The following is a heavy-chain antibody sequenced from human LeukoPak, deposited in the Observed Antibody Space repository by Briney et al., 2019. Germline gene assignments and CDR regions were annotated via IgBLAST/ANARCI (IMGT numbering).Heavy chain of an antibody. CDR3: TRVNLRGSQYNWFDP. CDR1: GGTFSSYA. J-gene: IGHJ5*02. CDR2: IIPILGIA. D-gene: IGHD1-26*01. Sequence: ASVKVSCKASGGTFSSYAISWVRQAPGQGLEWMGRIIPILGIANYAQKFQGRVTITADKSTSTAYMELSSLRSEDTALYYCTRVNLRGSQYNWFDPWGQGTLVTVSS. V-gene: IGHV1-69*04.